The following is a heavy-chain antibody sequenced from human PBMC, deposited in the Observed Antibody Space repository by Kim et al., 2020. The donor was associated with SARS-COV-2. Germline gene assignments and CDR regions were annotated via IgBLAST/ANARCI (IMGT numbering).Heavy chain of an antibody. Sequence: GGSLRLSCAASGFTFSSYSMNWVRQAPGKGLEWVSSISSSSYIYYADSVKGRFTISRDNAKNSLYLQMNSLRAEDTAVYYCARDYDFWSGYYTRHYGMDVWGQGTTVTVSS. V-gene: IGHV3-21*01. CDR1: GFTFSSYS. CDR3: ARDYDFWSGYYTRHYGMDV. CDR2: ISSSSYI. J-gene: IGHJ6*02. D-gene: IGHD3-3*01.